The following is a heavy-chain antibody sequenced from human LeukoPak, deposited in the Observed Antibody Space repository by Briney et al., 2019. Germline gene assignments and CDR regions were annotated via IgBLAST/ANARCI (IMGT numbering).Heavy chain of an antibody. J-gene: IGHJ4*02. CDR1: GGTFSSYA. Sequence: ASVKVSRKASGGTFSSYAISWVRQAPGQGLEWMGGIIPIFGTANYAQKFQGRVTITTDESTSTAYMELSSLRSEDTAVYYCASEERDGYKRVSDCWGQGTLVTVSS. V-gene: IGHV1-69*05. CDR3: ASEERDGYKRVSDC. D-gene: IGHD5-24*01. CDR2: IIPIFGTA.